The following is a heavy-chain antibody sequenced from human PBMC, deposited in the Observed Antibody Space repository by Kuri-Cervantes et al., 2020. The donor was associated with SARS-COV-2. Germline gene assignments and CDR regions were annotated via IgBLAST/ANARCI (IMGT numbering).Heavy chain of an antibody. CDR1: GGSFSGYY. V-gene: IGHV4-34*01. CDR3: ASRYCSGGSCYGGPYYFDY. Sequence: GSLRLSCAVYGGSFSGYYWSWIRQPPGKGLEWIGEINHSGSTNYNPSLKSRVTISVDTSKNQFSLKLSSVTAADTAVYYCASRYCSGGSCYGGPYYFDYWGQGTLVTFSS. J-gene: IGHJ4*02. CDR2: INHSGST. D-gene: IGHD2-15*01.